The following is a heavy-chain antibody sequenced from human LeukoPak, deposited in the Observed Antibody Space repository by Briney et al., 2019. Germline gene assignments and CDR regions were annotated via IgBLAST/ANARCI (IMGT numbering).Heavy chain of an antibody. D-gene: IGHD3-22*01. Sequence: GGSLRLSCAASGFTFTTYWMGWVRQAPGKGLEWVAVISYDGSNKYYADSVKGRFTISRDNSKNTLYLQMNSLRAEDTAVYYCAKEGHRYYYDSSGYYPQATYYYYYYMDVWGKGTTVTVSS. J-gene: IGHJ6*03. CDR2: ISYDGSNK. CDR1: GFTFTTYW. CDR3: AKEGHRYYYDSSGYYPQATYYYYYYMDV. V-gene: IGHV3-30*18.